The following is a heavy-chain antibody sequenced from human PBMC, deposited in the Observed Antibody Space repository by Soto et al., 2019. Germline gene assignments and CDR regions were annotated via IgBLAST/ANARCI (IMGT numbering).Heavy chain of an antibody. J-gene: IGHJ4*02. Sequence: PSETLSLTCTVSGGSISPYYWNWIRQPPGRGLEWIGYVYYSGSTTYNPSLKSRVSMSLDTSKSQFSLKLTSVTDADTAVYYCARDSLINWGFDSWGQGALVTVSS. CDR1: GGSISPYY. D-gene: IGHD7-27*01. CDR3: ARDSLINWGFDS. V-gene: IGHV4-59*01. CDR2: VYYSGST.